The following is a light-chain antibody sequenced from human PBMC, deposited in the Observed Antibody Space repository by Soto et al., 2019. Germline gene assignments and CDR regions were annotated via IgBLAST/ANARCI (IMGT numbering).Light chain of an antibody. CDR3: QQYNNWPWT. V-gene: IGKV1-5*03. J-gene: IGKJ1*01. Sequence: DIQLNQSHSTLSGSVGDRVTLTCRASQTISSWLAWYQQKPGKAPKLLIYKASTLKSGVPSRFSGSGSGTGFTLTISTLQSEDFAVYYCQQYNNWPWTFGQGTKVDIK. CDR1: QTISSW. CDR2: KAS.